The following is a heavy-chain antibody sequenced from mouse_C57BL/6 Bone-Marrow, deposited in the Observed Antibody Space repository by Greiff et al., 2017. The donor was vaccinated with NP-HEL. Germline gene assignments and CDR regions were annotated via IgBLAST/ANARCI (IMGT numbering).Heavy chain of an antibody. V-gene: IGHV1-22*01. CDR2: INPNNGGT. D-gene: IGHD1-1*01. CDR3: ASPSYCPPVMDY. CDR1: GYTFTDYN. Sequence: EVQLVESGPELVKPGASVKMSCKASGYTFTDYNMHWVKQSHGKSLEWIGYINPNNGGTSYNQKFKGKATLTVNKSSSTAYMELRSLTSEDSAVYYCASPSYCPPVMDYWGQGTSVTVSS. J-gene: IGHJ4*01.